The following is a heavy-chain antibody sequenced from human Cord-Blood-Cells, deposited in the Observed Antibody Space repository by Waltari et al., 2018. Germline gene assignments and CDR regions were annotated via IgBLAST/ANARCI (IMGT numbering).Heavy chain of an antibody. CDR3: AKDRYSSSWYYFDY. J-gene: IGHJ4*02. Sequence: EVELVVFGGVVVQTGGSLRLSCAASGFTCEAYTMHWARQAPGKGLEWVSLISWDGGSTYYADSVKGRFTISRDNSKNSLYLQMNSLRTEDTALYYCAKDRYSSSWYYFDYWGQGTLVTVSS. CDR1: GFTCEAYT. CDR2: ISWDGGST. V-gene: IGHV3-43*01. D-gene: IGHD6-13*01.